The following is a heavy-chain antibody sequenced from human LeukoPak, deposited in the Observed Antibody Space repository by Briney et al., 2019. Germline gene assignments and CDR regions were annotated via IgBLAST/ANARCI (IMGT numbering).Heavy chain of an antibody. Sequence: SETLSLTCTVSGGSISSYYWSWIRQPPGKGLEWIGYIYYSGSTNYNPSLKSRVTISVDTSKNEFSLKLSSVTAADTAVYYCARARTPPAGTATVFDYYYGMDVWGQGTTVTVSS. CDR2: IYYSGST. J-gene: IGHJ6*02. V-gene: IGHV4-59*12. CDR3: ARARTPPAGTATVFDYYYGMDV. D-gene: IGHD5-18*01. CDR1: GGSISSYY.